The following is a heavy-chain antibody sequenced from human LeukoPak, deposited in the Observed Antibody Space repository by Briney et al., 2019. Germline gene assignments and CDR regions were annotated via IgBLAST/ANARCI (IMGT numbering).Heavy chain of an antibody. J-gene: IGHJ4*02. Sequence: PGGSLRLSCAASGLIFSDYSIHWVRQPPGKGLEWVSSISDSRDYKYYADSAKGRFTISADNAKNSLSLQMNSLRAEDTAVYYCARGGKLDYPFDYWGQGTLVTVSS. CDR2: ISDSRDYK. CDR1: GLIFSDYS. D-gene: IGHD4-11*01. V-gene: IGHV3-21*01. CDR3: ARGGKLDYPFDY.